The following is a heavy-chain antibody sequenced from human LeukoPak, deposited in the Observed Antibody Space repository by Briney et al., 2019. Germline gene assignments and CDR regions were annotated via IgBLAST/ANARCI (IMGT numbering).Heavy chain of an antibody. CDR3: ARAPGYYDSSGYYVDY. CDR2: IYHSGST. V-gene: IGHV4-38-2*01. D-gene: IGHD3-22*01. CDR1: GYSISSGYY. J-gene: IGHJ4*02. Sequence: SETLSLTCAVSGYSISSGYYWGWIRQPPGKRLEWIGSIYHSGSTYYNPSLKSRVTISVDTSKNQFSLKLSSVTAADTAVYYCARAPGYYDSSGYYVDYWGQGTLVTVSS.